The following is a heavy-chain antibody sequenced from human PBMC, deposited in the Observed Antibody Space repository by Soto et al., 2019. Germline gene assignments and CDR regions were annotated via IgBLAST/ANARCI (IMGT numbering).Heavy chain of an antibody. V-gene: IGHV1-58*02. CDR3: ARIVTMVRGVIMRELGY. J-gene: IGHJ4*02. D-gene: IGHD3-10*01. CDR1: GFTFTNSA. CDR2: IVVGSGNT. Sequence: ASVKVSCKASGFTFTNSAIQWVRQARGQRLEWIGWIVVGSGNTNYAQKFQGRVTMTRNTSISTAYMELSSLRSEDTAVYYCARIVTMVRGVIMRELGYWGQGTLVTVSS.